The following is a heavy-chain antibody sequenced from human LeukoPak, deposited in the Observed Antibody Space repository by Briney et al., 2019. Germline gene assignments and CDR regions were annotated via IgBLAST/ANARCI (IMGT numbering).Heavy chain of an antibody. D-gene: IGHD6-19*01. V-gene: IGHV4-59*08. J-gene: IGHJ6*02. Sequence: SSETLSLTCTVSGGSISSYYWSWIRQPPGKGLEWIGYIYYSGSTNYNPSLKSRVTISVDTSKNQFSLKLSSVTAADTAVYYCARQGIAVAGTFYYGMDVWGQGTTVTVSS. CDR3: ARQGIAVAGTFYYGMDV. CDR1: GGSISSYY. CDR2: IYYSGST.